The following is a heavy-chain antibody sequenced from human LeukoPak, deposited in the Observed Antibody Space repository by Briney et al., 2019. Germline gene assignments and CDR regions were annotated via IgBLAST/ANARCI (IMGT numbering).Heavy chain of an antibody. V-gene: IGHV1-24*01. J-gene: IGHJ6*02. Sequence: ASVKVSCKVSGYTLTELSMHWVRQAPGKGLEWMGGFDPEDGETIYAQKFQGRVTMTRNTSITTAYMELSSLRSEDTAVYYCAREVLRYFGSGMDVWGQGTTVTVSS. CDR1: GYTLTELS. D-gene: IGHD3-9*01. CDR3: AREVLRYFGSGMDV. CDR2: FDPEDGET.